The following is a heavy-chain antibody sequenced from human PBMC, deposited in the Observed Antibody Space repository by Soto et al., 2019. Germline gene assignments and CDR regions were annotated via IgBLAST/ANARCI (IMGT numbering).Heavy chain of an antibody. D-gene: IGHD2-21*02. V-gene: IGHV3-53*04. CDR1: GFSVNSGY. Sequence: EVQLVESGGDLVQPGGSLRLSCVASGFSVNSGYMNWVRQAPGKGPQWVSVIYRGGTTYQPDSVKGRFTISRDDSKNALYLQMTSLRPEATAVYYCARANDFNAFDIWGPGTMVTVSS. CDR3: ARANDFNAFDI. J-gene: IGHJ3*02. CDR2: IYRGGTT.